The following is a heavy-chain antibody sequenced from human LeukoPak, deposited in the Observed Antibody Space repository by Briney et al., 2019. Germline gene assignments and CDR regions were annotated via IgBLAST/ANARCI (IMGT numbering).Heavy chain of an antibody. J-gene: IGHJ4*02. CDR1: GGSISSYY. CDR3: ARVRGNIVVVVAAPYYFDY. Sequence: PSETLSLTCTVSGGSISSYYWSWIRQPPGKGLEWIGYIYYSGSTNYNPSLKSRVTISVDTSKNQFSLKLSSVTAADTAVYYCARVRGNIVVVVAAPYYFDYWGQGTLVTISS. D-gene: IGHD2-15*01. CDR2: IYYSGST. V-gene: IGHV4-59*08.